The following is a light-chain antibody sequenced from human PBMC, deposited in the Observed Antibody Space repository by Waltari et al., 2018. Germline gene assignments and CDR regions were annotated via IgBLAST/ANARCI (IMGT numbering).Light chain of an antibody. J-gene: IGKJ1*01. CDR3: QSDESLPVT. V-gene: IGKV3-20*01. CDR2: HAS. CDR1: ESIRKY. Sequence: ELVLTQSPGTLSLSSGERATLSCRASESIRKYIDGYQQKPGQPPRLLIYHASSRATGIPDRFRGSGAGTDFGLTISRLEPEECAVYYCQSDESLPVTFGQGTKVEIK.